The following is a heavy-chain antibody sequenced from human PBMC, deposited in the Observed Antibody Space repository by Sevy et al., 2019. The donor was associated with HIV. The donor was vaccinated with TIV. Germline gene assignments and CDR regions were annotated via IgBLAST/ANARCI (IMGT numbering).Heavy chain of an antibody. CDR2: IIPIFGTA. Sequence: ASVKVSCKASGGTFSSYAISWVRQAPGQGLEWMGGIIPIFGTANYAQKFQGRVTITADESTSTAYMELSSLRSEDTAVYYSARGDSGSYYFTNWGQGTLVTVSS. CDR1: GGTFSSYA. CDR3: ARGDSGSYYFTN. D-gene: IGHD1-26*01. V-gene: IGHV1-69*13. J-gene: IGHJ4*02.